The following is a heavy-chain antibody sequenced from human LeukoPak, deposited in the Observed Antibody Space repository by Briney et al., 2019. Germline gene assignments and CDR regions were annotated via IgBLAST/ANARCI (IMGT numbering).Heavy chain of an antibody. Sequence: SETLSLTCTVSGGSLSSSGYYWGWIRQPPGKGLEWIGRIYTSGSTNYNPSLKSRVTMSVDTSKNQFSLKLSSVTAADTAVYYCARVDCSGGSCSIVYWGQGTLVTVSS. J-gene: IGHJ4*02. CDR3: ARVDCSGGSCSIVY. D-gene: IGHD2-15*01. CDR1: GGSLSSSGYY. CDR2: IYTSGST. V-gene: IGHV4-39*07.